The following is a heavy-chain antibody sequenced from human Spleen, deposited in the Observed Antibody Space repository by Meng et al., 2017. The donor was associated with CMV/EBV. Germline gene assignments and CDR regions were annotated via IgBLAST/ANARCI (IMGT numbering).Heavy chain of an antibody. J-gene: IGHJ4*02. CDR1: GFTFSSYW. CDR3: ARLLNYYDSGSYFGSFDY. CDR2: IKQDGSEK. Sequence: GGSLRLSCAASGFTFSSYWMSWVRQAPGKGLEWVANIKQDGSEKYYVDSVKGRFTISRDNAKNSLYLQMNSLRAEDTAVYYCARLLNYYDSGSYFGSFDYWGQGTLVTVSS. D-gene: IGHD3-10*01. V-gene: IGHV3-7*01.